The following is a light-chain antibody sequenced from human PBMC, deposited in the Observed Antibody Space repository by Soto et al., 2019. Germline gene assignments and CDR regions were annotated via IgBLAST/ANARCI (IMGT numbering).Light chain of an antibody. Sequence: DIQMTPSPSSLSASVVDRVTITCPASQSISRYLNWYQQKPGKAPKLLIYAASSLQSGVPSLFSGRGSGTEFTLTISSLQPEDFANYYCQRSYSTAWTFGQGNKGEMK. CDR2: AAS. CDR3: QRSYSTAWT. CDR1: QSISRY. V-gene: IGKV1-39*01. J-gene: IGKJ1*01.